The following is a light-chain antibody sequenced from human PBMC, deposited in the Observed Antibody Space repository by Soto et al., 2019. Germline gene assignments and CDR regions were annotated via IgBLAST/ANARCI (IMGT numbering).Light chain of an antibody. V-gene: IGLV2-14*01. CDR3: SSYPSSSTS. Sequence: SALTQPGAGSGSPAQSITISCTRTSSDVGGYNYVSWYQQHPGKAPKLMIYDVSNRPSGVSNRFSGSKSGNTASLTISGLQAEDEADYYCSSYPSSSTSFGTGTKVTVL. J-gene: IGLJ1*01. CDR2: DVS. CDR1: SSDVGGYNY.